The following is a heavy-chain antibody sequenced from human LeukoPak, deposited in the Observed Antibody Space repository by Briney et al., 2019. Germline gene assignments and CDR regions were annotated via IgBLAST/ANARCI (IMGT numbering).Heavy chain of an antibody. D-gene: IGHD5-24*01. V-gene: IGHV3-30-3*01. Sequence: GGSLRLSCAVSGFTFSTYGMHWVRQAPGKGLEWVALISYDGSKKYYAESVKGRFTISRDNSKNTLFLQMNSLRAEDTAVYYCAKDRPGDGYNSDWGQGTLVTVSS. CDR2: ISYDGSKK. CDR3: AKDRPGDGYNSD. CDR1: GFTFSTYG. J-gene: IGHJ4*02.